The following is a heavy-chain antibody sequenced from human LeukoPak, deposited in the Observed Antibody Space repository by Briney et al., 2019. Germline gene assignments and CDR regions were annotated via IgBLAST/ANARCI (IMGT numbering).Heavy chain of an antibody. V-gene: IGHV3-30*02. CDR1: GFTFSSYG. D-gene: IGHD2-2*01. CDR2: IRYDGSNK. CDR3: AKESGYCSSTSCSDAFDI. J-gene: IGHJ3*02. Sequence: GGSLRLSCAASGFTFSSYGVHWVRQAPGKGLEWVAFIRYDGSNKYYADSVKGRFTISRDNSKNTLYLQMNSLRAEDTAVYYCAKESGYCSSTSCSDAFDIWGQGTMVTVSS.